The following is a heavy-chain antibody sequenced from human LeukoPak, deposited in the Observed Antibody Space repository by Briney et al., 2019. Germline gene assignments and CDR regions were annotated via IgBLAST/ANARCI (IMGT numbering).Heavy chain of an antibody. CDR2: ISYGGSNK. V-gene: IGHV3-30*03. CDR1: GFTFGNFD. J-gene: IGHJ6*02. Sequence: QSGGSLRLSCAASGFTFGNFDIHWVRQAPGKGLEWVALISYGGSNKYYADSVKGRFTISRDNSKNTLYLQMNSLRAEDTAVYYCARDSYGMDVWGQGTTVSVSS. CDR3: ARDSYGMDV.